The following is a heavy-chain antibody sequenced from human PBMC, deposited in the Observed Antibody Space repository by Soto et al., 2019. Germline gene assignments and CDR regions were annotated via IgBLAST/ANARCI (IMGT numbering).Heavy chain of an antibody. Sequence: ASVKVSCKASGYTFTSYGISWVRQAPGQGLEWMGWISAYNGNTNYAQKLQGRVTMTTETSTSTAYMELRSLRSDDTAVYYCARDTNGSLLWFGELLFRGRDYYYYYMDVWGKGTTVTVSS. D-gene: IGHD3-10*01. CDR1: GYTFTSYG. J-gene: IGHJ6*03. CDR3: ARDTNGSLLWFGELLFRGRDYYYYYMDV. V-gene: IGHV1-18*01. CDR2: ISAYNGNT.